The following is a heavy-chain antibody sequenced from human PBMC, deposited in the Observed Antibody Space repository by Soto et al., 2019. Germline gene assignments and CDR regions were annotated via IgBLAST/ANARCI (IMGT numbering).Heavy chain of an antibody. V-gene: IGHV3-23*01. CDR1: GFTFSSYA. CDR2: ISGSGGST. D-gene: IGHD1-26*01. Sequence: EVQLLESGGGLVQPGGSLRLSCAASGFTFSSYAMRWVRQAPVKGLGWVSDISGSGGSTYYAESENGRFTISRENSKNTLYLPMNSLRAEDTAVYYCASRGSGSYYDYWGQGTLVTVSS. CDR3: ASRGSGSYYDY. J-gene: IGHJ4*02.